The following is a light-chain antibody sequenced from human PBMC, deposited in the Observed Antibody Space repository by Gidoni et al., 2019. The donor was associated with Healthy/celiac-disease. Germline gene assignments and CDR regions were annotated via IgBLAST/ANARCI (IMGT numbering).Light chain of an antibody. CDR2: GAS. Sequence: EIVLTQSPGTLSLSPGDRATLSCRASQSVSSSYLAWYQQKPGQAPRLLIYGASSRATGIPERFSGSGSGTDFTITISRLEPADFAVYYCQQYGSSPETFXQXTKVEIK. J-gene: IGKJ1*01. CDR1: QSVSSSY. CDR3: QQYGSSPET. V-gene: IGKV3-20*01.